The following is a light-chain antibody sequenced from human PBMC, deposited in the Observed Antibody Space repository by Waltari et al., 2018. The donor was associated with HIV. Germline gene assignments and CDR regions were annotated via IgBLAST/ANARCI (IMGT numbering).Light chain of an antibody. CDR3: QVWDRPADQVI. V-gene: IGLV3-21*01. CDR2: SSN. Sequence: SYVLTQTPSESGEPGGTVTITCDGDKIGSKSVHWYQLKPGQAPLFVNFSSNDRPAGIIVRIYGCNGGNAATLTSSRVEVGEEADYLCQVWDRPADQVIFGGGTKLTVL. J-gene: IGLJ2*01. CDR1: KIGSKS.